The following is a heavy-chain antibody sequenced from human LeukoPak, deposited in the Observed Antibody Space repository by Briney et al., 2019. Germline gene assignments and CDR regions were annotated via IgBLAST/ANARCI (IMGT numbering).Heavy chain of an antibody. J-gene: IGHJ4*02. CDR3: AKWGMVAGAKDLYYFDY. Sequence: PGGSLRLSCAASGFTFSSYAMSWVRQAPGKGLEWVSAISGSGGSTYYADSVKGRFTISRDNSKNTLYLQMNSLRAEDTAVYYCAKWGMVAGAKDLYYFDYWGQGTLVTVSS. D-gene: IGHD2-15*01. CDR2: ISGSGGST. V-gene: IGHV3-23*01. CDR1: GFTFSSYA.